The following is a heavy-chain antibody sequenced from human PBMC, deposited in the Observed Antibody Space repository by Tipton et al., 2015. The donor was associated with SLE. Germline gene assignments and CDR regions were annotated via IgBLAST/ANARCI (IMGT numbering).Heavy chain of an antibody. J-gene: IGHJ4*02. V-gene: IGHV4-38-2*02. CDR3: ARDSLHSSGRRSVY. CDR2: IYHSGST. Sequence: TLSLTCTVSGYSISSGYYWGWIRQPPGKGLEWIGSIYHSGSTYYNPSLKSRVTISVDTSKNQFSPKLSYVTAADTAVYYCARDSLHSSGRRSVYWGQGTLVTVSS. CDR1: GYSISSGYY. D-gene: IGHD6-19*01.